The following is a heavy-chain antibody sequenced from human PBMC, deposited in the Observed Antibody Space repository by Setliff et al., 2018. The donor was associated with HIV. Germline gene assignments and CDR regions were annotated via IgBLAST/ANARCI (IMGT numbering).Heavy chain of an antibody. CDR1: GGSIGSYY. D-gene: IGHD3-3*01. V-gene: IGHV4-59*01. J-gene: IGHJ6*02. CDR2: IYYSGST. Sequence: PSETLSLTCTVSGGSIGSYYWSWIRQPPGRGLEWIGYIYYSGSTNYNPSLKSRVTISVDTSKNQFSLKLSSVIAADTAVYYCARIFGDQGYYYGMDVWGQGTTVTVSS. CDR3: ARIFGDQGYYYGMDV.